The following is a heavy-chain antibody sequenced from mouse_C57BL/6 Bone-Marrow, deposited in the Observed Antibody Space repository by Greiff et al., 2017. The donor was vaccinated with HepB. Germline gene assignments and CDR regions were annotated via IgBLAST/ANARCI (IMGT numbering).Heavy chain of an antibody. Sequence: QVQLQQSGAELARPGASVKLSCKASGYTFTSYGISWVKQRTGQGLEWIGEIYPRSGNTYYNEKFKGKATLTADKSSSTAYMELHSLTSEDSAVYFCARWVLRRYFDVWGTGTTVTVSS. D-gene: IGHD1-1*01. CDR3: ARWVLRRYFDV. CDR2: IYPRSGNT. V-gene: IGHV1-81*01. J-gene: IGHJ1*03. CDR1: GYTFTSYG.